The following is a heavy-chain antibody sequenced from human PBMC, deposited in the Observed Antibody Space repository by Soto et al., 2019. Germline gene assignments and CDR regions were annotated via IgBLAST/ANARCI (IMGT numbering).Heavy chain of an antibody. J-gene: IGHJ5*02. D-gene: IGHD3-22*01. CDR1: GGSILDSTYY. CDR3: ARQASGYYYGWFEP. Sequence: SETLSLTCTVSGGSILDSTYYWAWIRQPPGKGLEWIGTIFYSGGTFYTPSLKSRVTMSVDTSNNQFSLKLSSVTAADTAVYYCARQASGYYYGWFEPWGQGALVTVSS. V-gene: IGHV4-39*01. CDR2: IFYSGGT.